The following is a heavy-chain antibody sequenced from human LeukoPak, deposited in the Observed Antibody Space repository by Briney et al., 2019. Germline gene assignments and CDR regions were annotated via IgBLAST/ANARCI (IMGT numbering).Heavy chain of an antibody. CDR1: GGSVSSGSYY. J-gene: IGHJ4*02. D-gene: IGHD1-1*01. V-gene: IGHV4-61*01. Sequence: SETLSLTCTASGGSVSSGSYYWSWIRQPPGKGLEWIGYIYYSGSTNYNPSLKSRVTISVDTSKNQFSLKLSSVTAADTAVYYCAREKWNGDYVDYWGQGTLVTVSS. CDR3: AREKWNGDYVDY. CDR2: IYYSGST.